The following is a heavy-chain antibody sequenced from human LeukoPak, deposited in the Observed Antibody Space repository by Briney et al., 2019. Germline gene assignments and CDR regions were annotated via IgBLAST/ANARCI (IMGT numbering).Heavy chain of an antibody. CDR2: IYPDDSDT. V-gene: IGHV5-51*01. CDR1: GYSFTSYW. J-gene: IGHJ4*02. Sequence: GESLKISCKGSGYSFTSYWIGWVRQMPGKGLECMGIIYPDDSDTRYSPSFQGQVTISADKSISTAYLQWSSLKASDTAMYYCARHPPAAFGGVIPINYFDYWGQGTLVTVSS. CDR3: ARHPPAAFGGVIPINYFDY. D-gene: IGHD3-16*02.